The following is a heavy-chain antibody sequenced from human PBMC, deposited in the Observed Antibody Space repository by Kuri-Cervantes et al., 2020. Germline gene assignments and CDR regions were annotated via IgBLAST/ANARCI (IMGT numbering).Heavy chain of an antibody. J-gene: IGHJ6*02. V-gene: IGHV3-33*08. CDR3: ARDSIVSVSFYVMDV. D-gene: IGHD3-10*01. CDR1: GFIFSTYA. Sequence: GGSLRLSCTTSGFIFSTYAMHWVRQAPGKGLEWVAVIWCDGSNKYYADSVKGRFTISRDNSKNTLYLQMNSLRAEDTAVYYCARDSIVSVSFYVMDVWGQGTTVTVSS. CDR2: IWCDGSNK.